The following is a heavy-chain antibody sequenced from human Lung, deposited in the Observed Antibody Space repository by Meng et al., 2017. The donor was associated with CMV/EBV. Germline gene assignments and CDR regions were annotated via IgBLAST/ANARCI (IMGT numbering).Heavy chain of an antibody. D-gene: IGHD6-6*01. CDR2: IYYSGST. CDR3: AREDIAARPYYYTVWTS. Sequence: SETLSLXCTVSGGSVSSGSYYWSWIRQPPGKGLEWIGYIYYSGSTNYNPSLKSRVTISVDTSKNQFSLKLSSVTAADTAVYYCAREDIAARPYYYTVWTSGXKGPRSPSP. V-gene: IGHV4-61*01. J-gene: IGHJ6*02. CDR1: GGSVSSGSYY.